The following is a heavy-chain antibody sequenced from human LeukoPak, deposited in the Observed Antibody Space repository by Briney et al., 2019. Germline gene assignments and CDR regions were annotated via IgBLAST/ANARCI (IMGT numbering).Heavy chain of an antibody. Sequence: GGSLRLSCAASGFTVSSNHMSWVRQAPGKGLEWVSVIYSGSSTYYADSVKGRFTISRDNSKNTLYLQMNSLRAEDTAVYYCARSNFWSGLDVWGQGTTVTVSS. J-gene: IGHJ6*02. CDR1: GFTVSSNH. V-gene: IGHV3-66*01. CDR2: IYSGSST. CDR3: ARSNFWSGLDV. D-gene: IGHD3-3*01.